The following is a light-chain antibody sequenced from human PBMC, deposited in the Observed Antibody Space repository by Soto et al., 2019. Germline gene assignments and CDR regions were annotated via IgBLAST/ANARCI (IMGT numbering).Light chain of an antibody. CDR1: STDVGSFNY. Sequence: QSVLTQPASVSGSPGQSITISCTGTSTDVGSFNYVSWYQQHPGKAPKVVIYEVVNRLSGISNRFSGSKSGNTASLTISGLQAEDEADYYCSSYTSSNTLLFGGGTKLTVL. V-gene: IGLV2-14*01. CDR3: SSYTSSNTLL. CDR2: EVV. J-gene: IGLJ2*01.